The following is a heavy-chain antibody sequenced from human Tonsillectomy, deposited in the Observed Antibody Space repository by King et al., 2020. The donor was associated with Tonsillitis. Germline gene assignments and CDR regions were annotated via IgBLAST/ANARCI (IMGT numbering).Heavy chain of an antibody. V-gene: IGHV4-4*07. Sequence: QLQESGPGLVKPSDTLSLTCTVSVASISSYYWSWIRQPAGKGLEWIGRMYNDGTTNYNPSLRSRAALSLDTSKNQLSLTMKYVTAADTAVYYCARDLGHNDITGYQIYYFDYWGQGALVTVSS. J-gene: IGHJ4*02. CDR2: MYNDGTT. CDR3: ARDLGHNDITGYQIYYFDY. CDR1: VASISSYY. D-gene: IGHD3-22*01.